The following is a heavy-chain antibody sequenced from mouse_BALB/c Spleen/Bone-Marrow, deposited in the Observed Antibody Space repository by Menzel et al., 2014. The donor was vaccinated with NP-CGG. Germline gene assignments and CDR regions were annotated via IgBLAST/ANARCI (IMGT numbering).Heavy chain of an antibody. CDR3: ARRTGPYYGNYDAMDY. J-gene: IGHJ4*01. CDR1: GYTFXSYT. Sequence: QVQLQQSAAELARPGASVKMSCKASGYTFXSYTMHWVKQRPGQGLEWIGYINPSSGYTEYNQKFKDKTTLTADKSSSTAYMQLSSLTSEDSAVYYCARRTGPYYGNYDAMDYWGQGTSVTVSS. D-gene: IGHD2-10*01. CDR2: INPSSGYT. V-gene: IGHV1-4*02.